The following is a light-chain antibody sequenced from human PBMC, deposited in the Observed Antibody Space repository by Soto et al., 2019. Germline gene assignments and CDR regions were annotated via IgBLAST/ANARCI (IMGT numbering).Light chain of an antibody. J-gene: IGKJ4*01. V-gene: IGKV3-15*01. CDR3: QQYNNWPPLT. CDR1: QSVSSN. Sequence: EIVMTQSPATLSVSPGDRATLSCRASQSVSSNLAWYQQKPGQAPRLLIYGASTRATGIPARFSGSGSGTEFTLTISSLQSEDFALYYCQQYNNWPPLTFGGGTKVEIK. CDR2: GAS.